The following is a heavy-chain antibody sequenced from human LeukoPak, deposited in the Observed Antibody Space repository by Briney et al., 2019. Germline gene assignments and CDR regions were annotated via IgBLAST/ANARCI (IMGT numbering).Heavy chain of an antibody. J-gene: IGHJ4*02. Sequence: ASVKVSCKASGYTFTGYYMHWVRQAPGQGLEWMGWINPNSGGTNYAQKFQGRVTMTRDTSINTSYMDLSRLRVDDTAVYYCVMDTNSGWYNPEFEHWGQGTLVSVSP. CDR1: GYTFTGYY. V-gene: IGHV1-2*02. CDR3: VMDTNSGWYNPEFEH. D-gene: IGHD6-19*01. CDR2: INPNSGGT.